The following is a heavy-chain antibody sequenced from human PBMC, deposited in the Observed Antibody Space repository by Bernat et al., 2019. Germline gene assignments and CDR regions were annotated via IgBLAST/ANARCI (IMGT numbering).Heavy chain of an antibody. CDR1: GFTFSSYG. D-gene: IGHD1-26*01. CDR3: AKDRDSGSYLYYFDY. Sequence: QVQLVESGGGVVQPGRSLRLSCAASGFTFSSYGMHWVRQAPGKGLEWVAVISYDGSNKYYADYVKGRFTISRDNSKNTLYLQMNSLRAEDTAVYYCAKDRDSGSYLYYFDYWGQGTLVTVSS. V-gene: IGHV3-30*18. CDR2: ISYDGSNK. J-gene: IGHJ4*02.